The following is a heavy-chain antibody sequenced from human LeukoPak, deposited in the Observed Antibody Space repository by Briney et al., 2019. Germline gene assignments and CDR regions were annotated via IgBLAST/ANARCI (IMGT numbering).Heavy chain of an antibody. D-gene: IGHD3-10*01. V-gene: IGHV3-23*01. Sequence: GGSLRLSCAASGFILNNFWMSWVRQAPGKGLEWVSSISSSGSNTYYTGSVKGRFTISRDNSKYTLYLQMNSLRVEDTAVYYCAAGSGSYYKATSWGQGTVVTVSS. CDR2: ISSSGSNT. CDR3: AAGSGSYYKATS. CDR1: GFILNNFW. J-gene: IGHJ5*02.